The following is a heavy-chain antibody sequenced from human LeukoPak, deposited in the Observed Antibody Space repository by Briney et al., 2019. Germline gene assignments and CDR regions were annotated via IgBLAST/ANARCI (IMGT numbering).Heavy chain of an antibody. J-gene: IGHJ5*02. V-gene: IGHV1-69-2*01. D-gene: IGHD5-12*01. CDR3: ATDQAATTPAGFDP. Sequence: GATVKLSCKVSGYTFTDYYMHWVQQAPGKGLEWMGLVYPEDGETIYAEKFQGRVTITADTSTDTAYMELSSLRSEDTAVYYCATDQAATTPAGFDPWDQGTLVTVSS. CDR1: GYTFTDYY. CDR2: VYPEDGET.